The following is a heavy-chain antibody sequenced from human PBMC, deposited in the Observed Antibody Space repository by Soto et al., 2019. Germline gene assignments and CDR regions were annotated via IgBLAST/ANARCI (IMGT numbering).Heavy chain of an antibody. CDR2: MNPNSGNT. D-gene: IGHD4-17*01. V-gene: IGHV1-8*01. CDR3: ASFGEQPGPVEAGDYAHYYYYGMDV. Sequence: ASVKVSCKASGYTFTSYDINWVRQATGQGLEWMGWMNPNSGNTGYAQKFQGRVTMTRNTSISKAYMERSSLRSEDTAVYYCASFGEQPGPVEAGDYAHYYYYGMDVWGQGTTVTVSS. J-gene: IGHJ6*02. CDR1: GYTFTSYD.